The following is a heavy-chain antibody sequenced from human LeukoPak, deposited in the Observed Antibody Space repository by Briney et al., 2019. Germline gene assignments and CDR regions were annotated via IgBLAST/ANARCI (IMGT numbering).Heavy chain of an antibody. D-gene: IGHD6-19*01. Sequence: GGSLRLSCAASGLTFSSYEMNWVRQAPGKGLEWVSYISSSGSTRTYADSVKGRFTISRDNAKNSLYLEMNSLRAEDTAVYYCAREIVSAVAGNFDYWGQGTLVTVSS. CDR3: AREIVSAVAGNFDY. CDR2: ISSSGSTR. CDR1: GLTFSSYE. J-gene: IGHJ4*02. V-gene: IGHV3-48*03.